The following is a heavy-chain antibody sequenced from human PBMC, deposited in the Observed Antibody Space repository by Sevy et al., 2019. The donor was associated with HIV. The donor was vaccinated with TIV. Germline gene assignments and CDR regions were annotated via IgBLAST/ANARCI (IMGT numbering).Heavy chain of an antibody. CDR2: INQNGSEI. D-gene: IGHD4-4*01. J-gene: IGHJ6*02. Sequence: GGSLRLSCAASGFTFSSYSLSSYSMNWVRQAPGKGLEWVANINQNGSEIYSVDSVKGRFTFSRDNAKNSVYLQMNSLRAEDTAVYYCAINSDYGMDAWGQGTTVTVSS. CDR3: AINSDYGMDA. CDR1: GFTFSSYS. V-gene: IGHV3-7*01.